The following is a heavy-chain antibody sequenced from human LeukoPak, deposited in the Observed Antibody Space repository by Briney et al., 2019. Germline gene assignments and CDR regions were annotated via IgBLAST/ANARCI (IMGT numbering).Heavy chain of an antibody. CDR2: ISSSATYT. D-gene: IGHD3-3*01. CDR1: GFSFGDYY. J-gene: IGHJ3*02. CDR3: ARSFYDFLNGPYEEAFDM. Sequence: GGSLRLSCAASGFSFGDYYMNWIRQAPGKGLEWVSYISSSATYTDYAESVKGRFTVSRDNAKNSLYLQMNSLRAEDTAVYYCARSFYDFLNGPYEEAFDMWGQGTMVTVSS. V-gene: IGHV3-11*03.